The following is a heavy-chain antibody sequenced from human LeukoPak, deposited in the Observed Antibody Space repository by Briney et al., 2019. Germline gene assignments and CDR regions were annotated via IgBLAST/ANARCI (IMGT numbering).Heavy chain of an antibody. V-gene: IGHV3-7*01. CDR1: RFTLSSSW. Sequence: GGSLRLSCSASRFTLSSSWMSWVRQAPGKGLEWVANINQDGSEQYYVDSVKGRLTISRDNAKNSLYLQMNSLRAEDTAVYYCARRQDWGQGTLVTVSS. CDR3: ARRQD. CDR2: INQDGSEQ. J-gene: IGHJ4*02.